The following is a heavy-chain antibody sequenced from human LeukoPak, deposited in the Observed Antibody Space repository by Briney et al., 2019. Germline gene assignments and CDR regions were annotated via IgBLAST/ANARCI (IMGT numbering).Heavy chain of an antibody. D-gene: IGHD4-17*01. CDR1: GFTVSSDY. CDR2: ISWNSGSI. Sequence: GGSLRLSCAASGFTVSSDYMSWVRQAPGKGLEWVSGISWNSGSIGYADSAKGRFTISRDNAKNSLYLQMNSLRAEDTALYYCAKPDYGDTYFDYWGQGTLVTVSS. CDR3: AKPDYGDTYFDY. V-gene: IGHV3-9*01. J-gene: IGHJ4*02.